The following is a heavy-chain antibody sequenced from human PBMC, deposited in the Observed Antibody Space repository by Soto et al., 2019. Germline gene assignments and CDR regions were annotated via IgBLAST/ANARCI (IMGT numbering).Heavy chain of an antibody. CDR2: LGHDGGHV. Sequence: QVQLVESGGGVVQPGTSLRLSCAXXXXXFRNYGMHWARQAPGKGLEWVAVLGHDGGHVDYAGSVKGRFTISRDNSKNTLYMQMNNLGAEDTAVYYCARDLNSGNLDYWGQGTLVTVSS. CDR3: ARDLNSGNLDY. CDR1: XXXFRNYG. V-gene: IGHV3-33*01. D-gene: IGHD6-25*01. J-gene: IGHJ4*02.